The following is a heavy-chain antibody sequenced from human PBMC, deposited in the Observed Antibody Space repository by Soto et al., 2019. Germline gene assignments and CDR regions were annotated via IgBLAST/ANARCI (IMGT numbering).Heavy chain of an antibody. CDR2: ISSSSSYI. D-gene: IGHD3-16*02. CDR1: GFTFSSYS. V-gene: IGHV3-21*01. J-gene: IGHJ5*02. CDR3: ARDHRSYRYTYNWFDP. Sequence: GGSLRLSCAASGFTFSSYSMNWVRQAPGKGLEWASSISSSSSYIYYADSVKGRFTISRDNAKNSLYLQMNSLRAEDTAVYYCARDHRSYRYTYNWFDPWGQGTLVTVSS.